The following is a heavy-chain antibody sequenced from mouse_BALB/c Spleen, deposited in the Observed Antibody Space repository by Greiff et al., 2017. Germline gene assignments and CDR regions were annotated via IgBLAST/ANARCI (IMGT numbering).Heavy chain of an antibody. CDR2: ISSGGSYT. V-gene: IGHV5-6-4*01. Sequence: EVKLVESGGGLVKPGGSLKLSCAASGFTFSSYTMSWVRQTPEKRLEWVATISSGGSYTYYPDSVKGRFTISRDNAKNTLYLQMSSLKSEDTAMYYCTRGPAWFAYWGQGTLVTVSA. J-gene: IGHJ3*01. CDR1: GFTFSSYT. CDR3: TRGPAWFAY.